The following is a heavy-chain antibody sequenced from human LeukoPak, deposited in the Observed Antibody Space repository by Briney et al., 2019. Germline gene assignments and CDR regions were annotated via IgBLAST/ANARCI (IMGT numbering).Heavy chain of an antibody. J-gene: IGHJ3*02. CDR1: GVSFSGYY. Sequence: SETLSLTCAVFGVSFSGYYWSWIRQPPGKGLEWIGYIYYSGSTNYNPSLKSRVTISVDTSKNQFSLKLSSVTAADTAVYYCARALMSDLAFDIWGQGTMVTVSS. V-gene: IGHV4-59*01. CDR3: ARALMSDLAFDI. CDR2: IYYSGST. D-gene: IGHD2-21*02.